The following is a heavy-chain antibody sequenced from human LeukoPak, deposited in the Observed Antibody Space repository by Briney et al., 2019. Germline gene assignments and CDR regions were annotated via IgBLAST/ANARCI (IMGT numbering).Heavy chain of an antibody. Sequence: PSQTLSLTCTVSGGSISSGGYYWSWIRQHPGKGLEWIGYIYYSGSTYYNPSLKSRVTISVDTSKNQFSLKLSSVTAADTAVYYCASNGYCSGGSCYLNFDYWGQGTLVTVSS. CDR3: ASNGYCSGGSCYLNFDY. CDR1: GGSISSGGYY. CDR2: IYYSGST. D-gene: IGHD2-15*01. V-gene: IGHV4-31*03. J-gene: IGHJ4*02.